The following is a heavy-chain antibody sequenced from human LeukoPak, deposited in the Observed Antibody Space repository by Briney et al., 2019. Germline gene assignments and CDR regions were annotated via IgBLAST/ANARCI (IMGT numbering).Heavy chain of an antibody. CDR3: ARGLYSSGWYVPELDY. Sequence: GGSLRLSCAASGFTFSSYDMHWVRQATGKGLEWVSAITTRGDTYYSGSVKGRFTISRENAKNSLYLQMNSLRAGDTAVYYCARGLYSSGWYVPELDYWGEGTLVAVSS. J-gene: IGHJ4*02. D-gene: IGHD6-19*01. V-gene: IGHV3-13*04. CDR2: ITTRGDT. CDR1: GFTFSSYD.